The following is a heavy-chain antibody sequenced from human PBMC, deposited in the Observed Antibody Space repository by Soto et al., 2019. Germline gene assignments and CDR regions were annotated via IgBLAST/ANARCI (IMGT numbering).Heavy chain of an antibody. CDR2: TYYRSKWYN. CDR1: GDSVSSNSAA. V-gene: IGHV6-1*01. Sequence: SQTLSLTCAISGDSVSSNSAAWNWIRQSPSRGLEWLGRTYYRSKWYNDYAVSVKSRITINPDTSKNQFSLQLNSVTPEDTAVYYCARAYYYDSSGYSEYYGRDVWGQGTTVTV. J-gene: IGHJ6*02. D-gene: IGHD3-22*01. CDR3: ARAYYYDSSGYSEYYGRDV.